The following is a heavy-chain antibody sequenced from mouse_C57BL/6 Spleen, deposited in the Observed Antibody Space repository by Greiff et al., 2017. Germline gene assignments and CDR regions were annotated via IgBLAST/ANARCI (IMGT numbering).Heavy chain of an antibody. Sequence: EVKLMESGEGLVKPGGSLKLSCAASGFTFSSYAMSWVRQTPEKRLEWVAYISSGGDYIYYADTVKGRFTISRDNARNTLYLQMSSLKSEDTAMYYCTRIGDGYYAMDYWGQGTSVTVSS. D-gene: IGHD2-3*01. CDR3: TRIGDGYYAMDY. V-gene: IGHV5-9-1*02. CDR1: GFTFSSYA. J-gene: IGHJ4*01. CDR2: ISSGGDYI.